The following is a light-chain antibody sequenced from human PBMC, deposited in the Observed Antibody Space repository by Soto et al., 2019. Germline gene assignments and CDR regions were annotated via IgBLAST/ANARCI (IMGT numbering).Light chain of an antibody. CDR3: RQYGKT. Sequence: DIVLTQSPGTLSLSPGERATLSCRASQSVSSGYFAWYQQKPGQAPSLLISGASSRVTGIPDRCSGSGSGTDFTITLRSLEPEDFSGYYCRQYGKTFGQGTKVEIK. CDR1: QSVSSGY. J-gene: IGKJ1*01. V-gene: IGKV3-20*01. CDR2: GAS.